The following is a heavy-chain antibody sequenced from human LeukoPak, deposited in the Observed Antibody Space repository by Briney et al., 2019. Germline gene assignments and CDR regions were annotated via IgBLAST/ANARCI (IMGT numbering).Heavy chain of an antibody. CDR1: GGTFSSYA. CDR3: ASRLYCSNTRCRNFPFAY. V-gene: IGHV1-69*13. Sequence: SVKVSCKASGGTFSSYAINWVRQAPGQGLEWMGGIIPIFGTANYAQKLQDRVTITADESTSTAYMELGSLRSEDTAIYYCASRLYCSNTRCRNFPFAYWGQGTLVTVSS. CDR2: IIPIFGTA. J-gene: IGHJ4*02. D-gene: IGHD2-2*01.